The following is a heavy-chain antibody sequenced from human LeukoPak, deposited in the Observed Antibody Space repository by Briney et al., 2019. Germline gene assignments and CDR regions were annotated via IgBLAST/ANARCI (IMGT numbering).Heavy chain of an antibody. J-gene: IGHJ2*01. V-gene: IGHV1-2*04. CDR3: ASVIAASGTRNWYFDL. CDR1: GYTFTAYY. CDR2: INPNSGDT. Sequence: ASVKVSCKASGYTFTAYYMHWVRQAPGQRLEWMGWINPNSGDTNYAQKFQGWVTMTRDTSISTAYMELSRLRSDDTAVYFCASVIAASGTRNWYFDLWGRGTLVTVSS. D-gene: IGHD6-13*01.